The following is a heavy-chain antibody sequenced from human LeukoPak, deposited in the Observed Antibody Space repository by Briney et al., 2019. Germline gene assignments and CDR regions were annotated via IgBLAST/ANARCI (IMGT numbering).Heavy chain of an antibody. J-gene: IGHJ4*02. D-gene: IGHD3-22*01. CDR2: INPSGGST. CDR1: GYTFTSYY. V-gene: IGHV1-46*01. Sequence: ALVKVSCKASGYTFTSYYMHWVRQAPGQGLEWMGIINPSGGSTSYAQKFQGRVTMTRDTSTSTVYMELSSLRSEDTAVYYCARWSYYYDSSGYYPTFDYWGQGTLVTVSS. CDR3: ARWSYYYDSSGYYPTFDY.